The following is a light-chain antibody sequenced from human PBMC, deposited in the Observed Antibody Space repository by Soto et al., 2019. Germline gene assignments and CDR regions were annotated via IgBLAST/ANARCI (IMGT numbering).Light chain of an antibody. Sequence: QSALTQPASVSGSPGQSITISCTGTSSDVGGYNYVSWYQQHPGKAPKLMIYDLSRRPSGVSNRFSGSKSGNTASLTISGLQAEDEADYYCSSYISSSTYVFGTGTKLTVL. V-gene: IGLV2-14*01. CDR3: SSYISSSTYV. CDR2: DLS. J-gene: IGLJ1*01. CDR1: SSDVGGYNY.